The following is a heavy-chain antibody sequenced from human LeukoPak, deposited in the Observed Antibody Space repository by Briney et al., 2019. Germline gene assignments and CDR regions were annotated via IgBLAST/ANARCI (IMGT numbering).Heavy chain of an antibody. CDR2: IRYDGSNK. CDR1: GFTFSSYG. V-gene: IGHV3-30*02. J-gene: IGHJ4*02. D-gene: IGHD4-11*01. Sequence: GGSLRLSCAASGFTFSSYGMHWVRQAPGKGLEWVAFIRYDGSNKYYADSVKGRFTISRDNSKNTLYLQMNSLRAEVTAVYYCAKDLGDYSDGLIDYWGQGTLVTVSS. CDR3: AKDLGDYSDGLIDY.